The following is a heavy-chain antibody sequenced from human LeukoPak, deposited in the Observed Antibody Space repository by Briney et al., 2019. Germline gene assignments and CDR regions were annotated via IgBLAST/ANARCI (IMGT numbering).Heavy chain of an antibody. J-gene: IGHJ5*02. CDR2: IIPILGIA. V-gene: IGHV1-69*04. D-gene: IGHD3-3*01. CDR1: GGTFSSYA. Sequence: SVKVSCKASGGTFSSYAISWVRQAPGQGLEWMGRIIPILGIANYARKFQGRVTITADKSTSTAYMELSSLRSEDTAVYYCARDSTISRTGGFDPWGQGTLVTVSS. CDR3: ARDSTISRTGGFDP.